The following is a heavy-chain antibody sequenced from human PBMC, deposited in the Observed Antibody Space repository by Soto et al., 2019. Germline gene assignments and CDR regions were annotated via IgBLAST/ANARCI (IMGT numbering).Heavy chain of an antibody. D-gene: IGHD5-18*01. CDR3: ARDLYIGYSYGYYYYYCMDV. CDR1: GYTFTGYY. Sequence: QVQLVQSGAEVKKPGASVKVSCKASGYTFTGYYMHWVRQAPGQGLEWMGWINPNSGGTNYAQKFQGWVTMTRDTSISTAYMELSRLRSDDTAVYYCARDLYIGYSYGYYYYYCMDVWGQGTTVTVSS. J-gene: IGHJ6*02. CDR2: INPNSGGT. V-gene: IGHV1-2*04.